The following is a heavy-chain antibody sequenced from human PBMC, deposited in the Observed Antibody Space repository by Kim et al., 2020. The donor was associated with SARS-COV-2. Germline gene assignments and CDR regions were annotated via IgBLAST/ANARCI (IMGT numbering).Heavy chain of an antibody. V-gene: IGHV4-59*08. D-gene: IGHD5-18*01. Sequence: SETLSLTCTVSGGSISSYYWSWIRQPPGKGLEWIGYIYYSGSTNYNPSLKSRVTISVDTSKNQFSLKLSSVTAADTAVYYCARQPGGYSYGSYYGMDVWGQGTTVTVSS. CDR3: ARQPGGYSYGSYYGMDV. CDR2: IYYSGST. J-gene: IGHJ6*02. CDR1: GGSISSYY.